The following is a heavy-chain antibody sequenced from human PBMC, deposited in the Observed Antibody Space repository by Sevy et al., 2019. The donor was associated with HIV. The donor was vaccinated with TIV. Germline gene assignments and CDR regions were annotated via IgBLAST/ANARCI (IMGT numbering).Heavy chain of an antibody. J-gene: IGHJ5*02. CDR2: INHSGST. CDR3: ARGPLCSPGYNWFDP. CDR1: GGSFSGYY. D-gene: IGHD3-16*01. V-gene: IGHV4-34*01. Sequence: SETLSLTCAVYGGSFSGYYWSWIRQPPGKGLEWIGEINHSGSTNYNPSLKSRVTISVDTSKNQFSLKLSSVTAADTAVYYCARGPLCSPGYNWFDPWGQGTLVTVSS.